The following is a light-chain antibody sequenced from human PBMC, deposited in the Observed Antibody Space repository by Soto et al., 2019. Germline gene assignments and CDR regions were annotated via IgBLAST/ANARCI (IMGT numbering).Light chain of an antibody. CDR2: RDN. CDR3: SSWDVSLNGVV. CDR1: SSNIGSSF. V-gene: IGLV1-44*01. J-gene: IGLJ2*01. Sequence: QSVLTQSPSASGTPGQTVTISCSGSSSNIGSSFVNWYQHVPGTAPKLLIYRDNERLSGLPDRFSASKSVTSASLVISGLQSEDEADYYCSSWDVSLNGVVFGGGTKLTVL.